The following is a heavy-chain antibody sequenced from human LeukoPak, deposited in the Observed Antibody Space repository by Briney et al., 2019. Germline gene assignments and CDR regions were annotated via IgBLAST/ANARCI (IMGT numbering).Heavy chain of an antibody. D-gene: IGHD6-19*01. Sequence: PGGSLRLSCAASGFTFSYYGMHWVRQAPGKGLEWVAVIWNDGNKKYYADSVKGRFTISRDNSKNTLYLQMNSLRAEDTAIYYCARALYSGGWYGGDYWGQGTQVTVSS. CDR2: IWNDGNKK. J-gene: IGHJ4*02. CDR1: GFTFSYYG. CDR3: ARALYSGGWYGGDY. V-gene: IGHV3-33*01.